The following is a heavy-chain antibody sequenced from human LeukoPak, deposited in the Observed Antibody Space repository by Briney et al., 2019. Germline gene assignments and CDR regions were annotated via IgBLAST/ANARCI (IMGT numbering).Heavy chain of an antibody. Sequence: SETLSLTCTVSGGSISSSSYYWGWIRQPPGKGLEWIGSIYYSGSTYHNPSLKSRVTISVDTSKNQFSLKLSSVTAADTAVYYCARLNWDLGEFSLDYWGQGTLVTVSS. J-gene: IGHJ4*02. CDR2: IYYSGST. V-gene: IGHV4-39*01. CDR3: ARLNWDLGEFSLDY. CDR1: GGSISSSSYY. D-gene: IGHD3-16*02.